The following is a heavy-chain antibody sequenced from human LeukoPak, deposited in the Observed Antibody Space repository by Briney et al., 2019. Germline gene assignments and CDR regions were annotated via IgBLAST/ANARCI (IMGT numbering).Heavy chain of an antibody. J-gene: IGHJ6*03. CDR1: GCTFIGYY. D-gene: IGHD3-10*01. Sequence: ASVKVSCKASGCTFIGYYVHWVRQAPGQGLEWMGWVNPNSGGTDYAQKFQGRITMTRETSISTAYMELNSLRSDDTAVYYCARGDMVRGLYYMDVWGRGTTVTVSS. CDR2: VNPNSGGT. CDR3: ARGDMVRGLYYMDV. V-gene: IGHV1-2*02.